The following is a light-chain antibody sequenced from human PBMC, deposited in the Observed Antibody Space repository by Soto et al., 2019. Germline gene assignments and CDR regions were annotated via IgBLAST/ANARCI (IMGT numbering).Light chain of an antibody. J-gene: IGKJ1*01. CDR3: QPYGGSPWT. Sequence: EIVLTQSPGTLSLSPGELATLSCRASQTVSSSYLAWDQQKPGQVARLLIDGASSRASGIPDRFSGSGSGTDITRTISRLEPEDYSVYYCQPYGGSPWTFGQGPKVEIK. CDR2: GAS. V-gene: IGKV3-20*01. CDR1: QTVSSSY.